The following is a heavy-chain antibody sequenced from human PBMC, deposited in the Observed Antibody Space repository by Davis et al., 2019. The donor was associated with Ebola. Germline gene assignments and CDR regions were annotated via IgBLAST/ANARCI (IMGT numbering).Heavy chain of an antibody. D-gene: IGHD6-25*01. CDR2: LGTSADT. CDR1: GFMFSTYV. Sequence: GESLKISCVDSGFMFSTYVMSWVRQAPGKGLEWVSTLGTSADTYYADSVKGRFTISRDNSKNTLFLQMNSLRAEDTAVYHCARAVQGVAATVPYYFYGMDVWGQGTTVTVSS. J-gene: IGHJ6*02. V-gene: IGHV3-23*01. CDR3: ARAVQGVAATVPYYFYGMDV.